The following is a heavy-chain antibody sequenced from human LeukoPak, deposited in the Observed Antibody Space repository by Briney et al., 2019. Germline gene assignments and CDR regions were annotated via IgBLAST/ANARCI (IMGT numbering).Heavy chain of an antibody. D-gene: IGHD1-26*01. CDR3: AASRAVPLPYFDY. V-gene: IGHV4-59*01. CDR2: IYYSGST. CDR1: GGSISSYY. J-gene: IGHJ4*02. Sequence: SETLSLTCTVSGGSISSYYWSWIRQPPGKGLEWIGYIYYSGSTNYNPSLKSRVTISVDTSKNQFSLKLSSVTAADTAVYYCAASRAVPLPYFDYWGQGTLVTVSS.